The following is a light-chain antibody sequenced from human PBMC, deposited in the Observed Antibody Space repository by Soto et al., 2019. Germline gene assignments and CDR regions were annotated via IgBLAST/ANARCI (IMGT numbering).Light chain of an antibody. CDR1: QSVSTR. J-gene: IGKJ1*01. V-gene: IGKV1-5*02. CDR2: DAS. CDR3: QQYSVYWT. Sequence: DIQMTQSPSSLSASVGDRVTIICRASQSVSTRLAWCQQKPGEAPKVLISDASSWAGGVPSRFTGSGSGTEFTLTINSLQPDDFATYYCQQYSVYWTFGQGTKVDSK.